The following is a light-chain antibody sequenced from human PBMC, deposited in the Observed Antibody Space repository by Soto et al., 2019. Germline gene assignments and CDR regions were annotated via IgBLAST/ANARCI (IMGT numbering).Light chain of an antibody. CDR2: AAS. J-gene: IGKJ1*01. CDR3: QQSHSPPRT. Sequence: DIQMTQSPSSLSASVGDTVSITCRATQTIATILNWYQHKPGKAPKLLIYAASSLQSGVPSRFSGSGSGADFTLTISSLHPEDFATYYCQQSHSPPRTFGQGTKVDI. CDR1: QTIATI. V-gene: IGKV1-39*01.